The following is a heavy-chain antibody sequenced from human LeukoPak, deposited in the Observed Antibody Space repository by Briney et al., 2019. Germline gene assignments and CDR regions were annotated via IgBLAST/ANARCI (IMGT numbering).Heavy chain of an antibody. CDR3: ASQDYYDSSGLDY. CDR1: GGSISSSSYY. D-gene: IGHD3-22*01. V-gene: IGHV4-39*07. CDR2: INHSGST. Sequence: SETLSLTCTVSGGSISSSSYYWGWIRQPPGKGLEWIGEINHSGSTNYNPSLKSRVTISVDTSKNQFSLKLSSVTAADTAVYYCASQDYYDSSGLDYWGQGTLVTVSS. J-gene: IGHJ4*02.